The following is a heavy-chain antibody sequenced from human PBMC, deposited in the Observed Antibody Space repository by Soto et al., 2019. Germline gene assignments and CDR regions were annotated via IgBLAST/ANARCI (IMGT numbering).Heavy chain of an antibody. CDR1: SGSISSSNW. Sequence: SETLSLTCAFSSGSISSSNWWSWVRQPPGKGLEWIGEIYHSGSTNYNPSLKSRVTISVDKSKNQFSLKLSSVTAADTAVYYCARVYIVVVVAATRYYYYYYYIDVWGKGTTVTVSS. J-gene: IGHJ6*03. CDR3: ARVYIVVVVAATRYYYYYYYIDV. V-gene: IGHV4-4*02. CDR2: IYHSGST. D-gene: IGHD2-15*01.